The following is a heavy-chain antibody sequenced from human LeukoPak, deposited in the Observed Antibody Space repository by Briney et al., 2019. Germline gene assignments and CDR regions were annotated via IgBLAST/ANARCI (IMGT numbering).Heavy chain of an antibody. J-gene: IGHJ4*02. CDR1: GGSMHLYY. CDR2: IYHTGST. Sequence: SETLSLTCTVSGGSMHLYYWTWIRQSPGKGLEWIGDIYHTGSTNYNPSLKSRVAISIDTSKNQFSLKLTSVTAADTAVYYCATLDHDILSGYSHLDHWGQGTLVTVSS. D-gene: IGHD3-9*01. CDR3: ATLDHDILSGYSHLDH. V-gene: IGHV4-59*03.